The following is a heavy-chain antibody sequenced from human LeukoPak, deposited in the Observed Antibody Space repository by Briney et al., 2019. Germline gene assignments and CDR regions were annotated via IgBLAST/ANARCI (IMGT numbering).Heavy chain of an antibody. V-gene: IGHV3-73*01. CDR2: IRSTANSYAT. CDR3: TRVILTGYPAYYYYGMDV. Sequence: GGSRRLPCAASGFTFSGSAMHWVRQASGKGLECVGRIRSTANSYATAYAASVKGRFTISRDDSKNTAYLQMNSLKTEDTAVYYCTRVILTGYPAYYYYGMDVWGQGTTVTVSS. J-gene: IGHJ6*02. D-gene: IGHD3-9*01. CDR1: GFTFSGSA.